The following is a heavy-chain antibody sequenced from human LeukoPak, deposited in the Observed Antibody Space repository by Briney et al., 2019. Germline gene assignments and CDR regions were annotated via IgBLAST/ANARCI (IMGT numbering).Heavy chain of an antibody. CDR1: GGSISSHY. J-gene: IGHJ4*02. Sequence: SETLSLTCTVSGGSISSHYWSWIRQPPGKGLEWIGYIYYSGSTNYNPSLKSRVTISVDTSKNQFSLKLSSVTAADTAVYYCARVPGYYDSSGYYYYFDYWGQGTLVTASS. V-gene: IGHV4-59*11. CDR2: IYYSGST. D-gene: IGHD3-22*01. CDR3: ARVPGYYDSSGYYYYFDY.